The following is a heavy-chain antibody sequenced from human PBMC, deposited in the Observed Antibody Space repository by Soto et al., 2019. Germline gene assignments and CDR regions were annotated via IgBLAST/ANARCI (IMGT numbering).Heavy chain of an antibody. J-gene: IGHJ5*02. CDR2: INVDNGET. CDR3: ARWISGGYWDWFDP. D-gene: IGHD1-26*01. Sequence: QVQLVQSGAEVKKPGASVKVSCKASGYNFMRYGFTWVRQAPGQGLEWMGWINVDNGETKYPQKIQGRVTMTTDTSTSTVYMELRSPTSDDTAVYYCARWISGGYWDWFDPWGHGTLVTFSS. V-gene: IGHV1-18*04. CDR1: GYNFMRYG.